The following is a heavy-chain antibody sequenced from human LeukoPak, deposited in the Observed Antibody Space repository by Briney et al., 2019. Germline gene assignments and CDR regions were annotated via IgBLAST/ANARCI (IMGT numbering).Heavy chain of an antibody. CDR3: ARVAYCGGDCYWDAFDI. Sequence: PSETLSLTCTVSGGSISNYYWSWIRQPPGKGLEWLGYIYYSGSTNYNPSLKSRVTISVDTSKNQFSLKLSSVTAADTAVYYCARVAYCGGDCYWDAFDIWGQGTMVTVSS. CDR1: GGSISNYY. V-gene: IGHV4-59*01. J-gene: IGHJ3*02. CDR2: IYYSGST. D-gene: IGHD2-21*02.